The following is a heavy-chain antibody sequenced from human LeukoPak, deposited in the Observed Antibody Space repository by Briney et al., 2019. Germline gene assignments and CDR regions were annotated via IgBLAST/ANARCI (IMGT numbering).Heavy chain of an antibody. CDR3: ASLYGHGP. Sequence: SETLSLTCTVSGGSISTSNYYWGWIRQPPGKGLEWIGNIFYSGSTYYSPSLRSRVTISLDTSRNQFSLKLSSVTAADTAVHYCASLYGHGPWGQGTLVTVSS. J-gene: IGHJ5*02. V-gene: IGHV4-39*07. CDR1: GGSISTSNYY. CDR2: IFYSGST. D-gene: IGHD3-16*01.